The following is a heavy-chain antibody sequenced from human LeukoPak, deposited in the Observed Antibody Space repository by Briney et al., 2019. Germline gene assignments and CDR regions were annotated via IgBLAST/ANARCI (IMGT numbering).Heavy chain of an antibody. Sequence: ASVKVSCKVSGYTLTELSMHWVRQAPGKGLEWMRGFDPEDGETIYAQKFQGRVTMTEDTSTDKAYMERSSLISEDTAVYYCATDHGYSSSWYFWWGQGTLVTVSS. CDR2: FDPEDGET. CDR3: ATDHGYSSSWYFW. CDR1: GYTLTELS. D-gene: IGHD6-13*01. V-gene: IGHV1-24*01. J-gene: IGHJ4*02.